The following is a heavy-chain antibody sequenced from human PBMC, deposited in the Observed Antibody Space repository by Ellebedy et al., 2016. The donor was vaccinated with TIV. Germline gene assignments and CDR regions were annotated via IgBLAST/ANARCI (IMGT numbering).Heavy chain of an antibody. CDR3: ARAAKYSTSWFDF. CDR1: GDSISSSY. D-gene: IGHD2-2*01. V-gene: IGHV4-59*01. CDR2: VYYSGST. J-gene: IGHJ4*02. Sequence: SETLSLTCTVSGDSISSSYWNWIRQAPGKGPEWIGHVYYSGSTSYNPSLESRVTISVDTSMGQFSLRLTSVTAADTAVYYCARAAKYSTSWFDFWGQGIPVTVS.